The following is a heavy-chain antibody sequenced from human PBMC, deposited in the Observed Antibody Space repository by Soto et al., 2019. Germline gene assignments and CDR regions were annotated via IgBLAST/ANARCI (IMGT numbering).Heavy chain of an antibody. V-gene: IGHV3-23*01. J-gene: IGHJ4*02. D-gene: IGHD1-26*01. CDR2: ISGSGGST. CDR3: AKDFVGATKGLGDY. Sequence: EVQLLESGGGLVQPGGSLRLSCAASGFTFSSYAMSWVRQAPGKGLEWVSAISGSGGSTYYADSVKGRFTISRDNSKNPLYLQMNSLRAEDTAVYYCAKDFVGATKGLGDYWGQGTLVTVSS. CDR1: GFTFSSYA.